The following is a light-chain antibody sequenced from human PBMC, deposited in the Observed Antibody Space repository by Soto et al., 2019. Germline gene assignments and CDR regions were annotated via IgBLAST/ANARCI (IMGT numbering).Light chain of an antibody. CDR2: DVS. J-gene: IGLJ2*01. CDR3: SSYTSSSTLVL. V-gene: IGLV2-14*01. Sequence: QSALTQPASVSGSPGQSVTISCTGTSSDVGGYNYVSWYQQYPGKAPKLMIYDVSKRPSGVSNRFSASKSANTASLVISGLQAEDEANYYCSSYTSSSTLVLFGGGTKVTVL. CDR1: SSDVGGYNY.